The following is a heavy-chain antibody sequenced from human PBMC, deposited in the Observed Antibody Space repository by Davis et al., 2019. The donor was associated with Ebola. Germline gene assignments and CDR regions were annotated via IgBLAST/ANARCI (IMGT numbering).Heavy chain of an antibody. J-gene: IGHJ3*02. Sequence: GGSLRLSCAASGFTFSSYAMNWVRQAPGKGLEWVAVISYDGSNKYYADSVKGRFTISRDNSKNTLYLQMNSLRAEDTAVYYCASPITMVRGVTIDAFDIWGQGTMVTVSS. CDR2: ISYDGSNK. V-gene: IGHV3-30*03. CDR3: ASPITMVRGVTIDAFDI. CDR1: GFTFSSYA. D-gene: IGHD3-10*01.